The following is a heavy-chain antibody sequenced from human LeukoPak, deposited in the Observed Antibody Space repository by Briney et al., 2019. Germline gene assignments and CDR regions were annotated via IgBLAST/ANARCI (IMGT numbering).Heavy chain of an antibody. CDR2: IYYKGNT. D-gene: IGHD3-10*01. CDR1: GGSITSYY. V-gene: IGHV4-59*01. CDR3: ASSRITMVRGVSYYYGLDV. Sequence: SETLSLTCTVSGGSITSYYWSWIRQPPGKGLEWIGYIYYKGNTNSNPSLKSRVTISVDTSKNQFSLELTSVTAADTAVYYCASSRITMVRGVSYYYGLDVWGQGTTVTVSS. J-gene: IGHJ6*02.